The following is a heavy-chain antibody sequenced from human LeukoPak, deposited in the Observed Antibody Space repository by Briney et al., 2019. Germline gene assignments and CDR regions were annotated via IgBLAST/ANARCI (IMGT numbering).Heavy chain of an antibody. CDR3: AREYSSSSGPYYYYGMDV. CDR2: IWYDGSNK. Sequence: GGPLRLSCAASGFTFSSYGMHWVRQAPGKGLEWVAVIWYDGSNKYYADSVKGRFTISRDNSKNTLYLQMNSLRAEDTAVYYCAREYSSSSGPYYYYGMDVWGQGTTVTVSS. J-gene: IGHJ6*02. V-gene: IGHV3-33*01. D-gene: IGHD6-6*01. CDR1: GFTFSSYG.